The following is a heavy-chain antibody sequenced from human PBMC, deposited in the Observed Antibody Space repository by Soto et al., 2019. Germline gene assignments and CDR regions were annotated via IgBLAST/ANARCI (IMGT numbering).Heavy chain of an antibody. Sequence: VQLVQSGAEVKKPGASVKVSCKASGYTFTSSDINWFRQATGQRLEWMGWMNPNSGSTGYAPKFQGRVTMTRNTSILTAYVELSSLRSEDTAVYYCARGLFGSGSNDYYYYGRDVWGRGTTVTASS. D-gene: IGHD3-10*01. CDR2: MNPNSGST. J-gene: IGHJ6*02. CDR3: ARGLFGSGSNDYYYYGRDV. V-gene: IGHV1-8*01. CDR1: GYTFTSSD.